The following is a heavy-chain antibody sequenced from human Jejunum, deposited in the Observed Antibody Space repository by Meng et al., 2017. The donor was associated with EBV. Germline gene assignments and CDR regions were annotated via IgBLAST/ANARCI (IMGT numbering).Heavy chain of an antibody. CDR3: ARDQNGSYFAY. J-gene: IGHJ4*02. Sequence: QAQLQESGPGLVKPSETLSLTCTVSGGSVSSGGYYWSWIRQPPGKGLEWIGYIYNSESTNYKSSLKSRVTISADTSKNQFSLRLSSVTAADTAVYYCARDQNGSYFAYWGQGTLVTVSS. D-gene: IGHD1-26*01. V-gene: IGHV4-61*08. CDR1: GGSVSSGGYY. CDR2: IYNSEST.